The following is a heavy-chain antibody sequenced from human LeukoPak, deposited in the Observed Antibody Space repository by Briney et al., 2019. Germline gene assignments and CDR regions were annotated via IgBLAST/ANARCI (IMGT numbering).Heavy chain of an antibody. CDR3: ARRRFPDLAFDI. D-gene: IGHD1-14*01. CDR1: GYTFTSYD. J-gene: IGHJ3*02. Sequence: ASVKVSCKASGYTFTSYDINWVRQATGQGLEWMGWMNPNSGNTGYAQKFQGRVTMTRNTSISTAYMELSSLRSEDTAVYYCARRRFPDLAFDIWGQGTMVTVSS. CDR2: MNPNSGNT. V-gene: IGHV1-8*01.